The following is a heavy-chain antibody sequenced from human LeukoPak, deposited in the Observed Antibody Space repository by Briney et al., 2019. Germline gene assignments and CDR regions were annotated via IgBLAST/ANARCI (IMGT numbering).Heavy chain of an antibody. V-gene: IGHV4-39*01. J-gene: IGHJ4*02. D-gene: IGHD3-10*01. Sequence: SETLSLTCTVSGGSISSSSYYWGWIRQPPGKGLEWIGTIFHSGSTYYNPSLKSRVTISVDTSKNQFSLKLNSVTAADTAVYYCARHDYYYGSGSADCWGQGILVTVSS. CDR3: ARHDYYYGSGSADC. CDR2: IFHSGST. CDR1: GGSISSSSYY.